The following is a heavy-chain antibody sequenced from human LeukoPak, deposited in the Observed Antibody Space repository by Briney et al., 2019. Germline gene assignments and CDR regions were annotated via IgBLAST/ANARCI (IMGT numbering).Heavy chain of an antibody. V-gene: IGHV3-21*01. D-gene: IGHD3-22*01. CDR3: ARGEYHYDRSGYFDY. J-gene: IGHJ4*02. Sequence: GGSLRLSCAASGFTFSSYSMNWVRQAPGKGLEWVSSISSSSSYIYYADSVKGRFTISRDNAKNSLYLQMNSLRAEDTAVYYCARGEYHYDRSGYFDYWGQGTLDTVSS. CDR1: GFTFSSYS. CDR2: ISSSSSYI.